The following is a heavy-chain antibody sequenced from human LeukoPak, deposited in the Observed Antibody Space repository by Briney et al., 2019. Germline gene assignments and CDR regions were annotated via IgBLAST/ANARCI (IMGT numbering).Heavy chain of an antibody. CDR3: ARDLGWNYEDY. J-gene: IGHJ4*02. Sequence: ASVKVSCKASGYTFTGYFMHWVRQAPGQGLEWMGWVNPNSGATNYAQKFQGRVTMTRDTSISTAYMELSRLRSDDTAVYYCARDLGWNYEDYRGQGTLVTVSS. CDR1: GYTFTGYF. V-gene: IGHV1-2*02. CDR2: VNPNSGAT. D-gene: IGHD1-7*01.